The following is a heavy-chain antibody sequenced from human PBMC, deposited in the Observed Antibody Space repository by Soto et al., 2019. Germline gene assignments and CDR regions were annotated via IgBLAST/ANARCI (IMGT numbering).Heavy chain of an antibody. CDR1: GFTFSSYA. Sequence: GGSLRLSCAASGFTFSSYAMHWVRQAPGKGLEWVAVISYDGSNKYYADSVKGRFTISRDNSKNTLYLQMNSLRAEDTAVYYCARDLGVLMVYRYGMDVWGQGTTVTVSS. D-gene: IGHD2-8*01. V-gene: IGHV3-30-3*01. CDR3: ARDLGVLMVYRYGMDV. CDR2: ISYDGSNK. J-gene: IGHJ6*02.